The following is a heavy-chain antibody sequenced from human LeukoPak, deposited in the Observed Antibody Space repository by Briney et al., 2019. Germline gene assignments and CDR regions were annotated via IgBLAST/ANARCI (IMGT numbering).Heavy chain of an antibody. J-gene: IGHJ6*03. CDR1: GFTFSSYE. CDR2: ISSSGGTI. V-gene: IGHV3-48*03. Sequence: GGSLRLSCAASGFTFSSYEMNWVRQAPGKGLEWVSYISSSGGTIRYADSVKGRFSISRDNPKNSLYLQMHSLRAEDTAVYYCTRDPIYDFWSGHMDVWGKGTTVTVSS. D-gene: IGHD3-3*01. CDR3: TRDPIYDFWSGHMDV.